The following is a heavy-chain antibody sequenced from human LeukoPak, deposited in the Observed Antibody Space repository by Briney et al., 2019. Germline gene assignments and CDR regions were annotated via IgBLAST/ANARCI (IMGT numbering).Heavy chain of an antibody. Sequence: GGSLRLSCAASGFTFSSYAMSWVRQAPGKGLEWVSVINGSAYNADSVKGRCTISIDNSTNTMYLQMNSLCATDTAVYYYSNLGKSARFHLLPYYFDYGGQGTLVTVSS. CDR1: GFTFSSYA. V-gene: IGHV3-23*01. CDR3: SNLGKSARFHLLPYYFDY. J-gene: IGHJ4*02. CDR2: INGSA. D-gene: IGHD6-6*01.